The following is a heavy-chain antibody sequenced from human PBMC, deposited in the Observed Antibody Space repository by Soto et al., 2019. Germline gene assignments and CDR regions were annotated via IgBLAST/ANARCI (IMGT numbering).Heavy chain of an antibody. CDR2: IIPMLGTA. D-gene: IGHD2-15*01. CDR3: ANPSPPSCSGGSCSAPLYYYGMDV. V-gene: IGHV1-69*10. J-gene: IGHJ6*02. Sequence: SVKVSCKASGGTFSSYAISWVRQAPRQGLEWMGGIIPMLGTANYAQKFQGRVTITADKSTSTAYMELSSLRSEDTAVYYCANPSPPSCSGGSCSAPLYYYGMDVWGQGTTVTVSS. CDR1: GGTFSSYA.